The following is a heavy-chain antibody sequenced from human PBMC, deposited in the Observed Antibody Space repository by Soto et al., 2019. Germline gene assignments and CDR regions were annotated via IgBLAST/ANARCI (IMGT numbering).Heavy chain of an antibody. CDR2: IYYSGST. CDR1: GGSISSGDYY. J-gene: IGHJ6*02. V-gene: IGHV4-30-4*02. Sequence: SETLSLTCTVSGGSISSGDYYWSWIRQPPGKGLEWIGYIYYSGSTYHNPSLKSRVTISVDTSKNQFSLKLSSVTAADTAVYYCARGGVTLRFLEWSTRDYYYGMDVWGQGTTVTVS. D-gene: IGHD3-3*01. CDR3: ARGGVTLRFLEWSTRDYYYGMDV.